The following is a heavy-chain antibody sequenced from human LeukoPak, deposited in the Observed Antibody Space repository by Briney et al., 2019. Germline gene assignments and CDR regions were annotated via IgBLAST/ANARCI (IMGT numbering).Heavy chain of an antibody. CDR1: GFTFSSYE. CDR2: ISSSSNTM. V-gene: IGHV3-48*03. J-gene: IGHJ4*02. Sequence: GGSLRLSCAASGFTFSSYEMNWARQAPGKGLEWVSYISSSSNTMYYADSVKGRFTISRDNAKNSLYLQMNSLRDEDTAVYYCARAFDVWGQASLLAVSS. CDR3: ARAFDV.